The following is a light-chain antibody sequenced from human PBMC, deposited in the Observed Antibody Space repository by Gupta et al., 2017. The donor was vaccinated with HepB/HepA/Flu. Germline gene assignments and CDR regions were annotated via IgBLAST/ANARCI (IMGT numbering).Light chain of an antibody. J-gene: IGKJ2*01. CDR1: QSVSSN. Sequence: EIVMTQSPATLSVSPGERATLSCRASQSVSSNLAWYQQKPGQAPRLLIYGASTRATGIPARFRGSGYGKEVTLTISSRQSEDFAGYYCQQYKNWPMSTFGQGTKLEIK. CDR2: GAS. V-gene: IGKV3-15*01. CDR3: QQYKNWPMST.